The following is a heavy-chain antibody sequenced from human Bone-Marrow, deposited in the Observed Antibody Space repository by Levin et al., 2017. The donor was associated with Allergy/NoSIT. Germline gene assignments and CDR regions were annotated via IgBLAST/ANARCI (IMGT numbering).Heavy chain of an antibody. D-gene: IGHD4-11*01. CDR1: GGSFSGYF. CDR2: INHRGGA. V-gene: IGHV4-34*01. CDR3: ARGGEVPSQYYFDY. Sequence: SETLSLTCAVSGGSFSGYFWTWIRQPPGKGLEWIGEINHRGGASYNPSLKSRVIISVDPTKKQFSLKLNYLTAADTAVYFCARGGEVPSQYYFDYWGQGTRVTVSS. J-gene: IGHJ4*02.